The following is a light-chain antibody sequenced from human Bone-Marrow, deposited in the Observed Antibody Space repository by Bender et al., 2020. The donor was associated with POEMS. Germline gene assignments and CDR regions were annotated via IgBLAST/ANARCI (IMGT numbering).Light chain of an antibody. CDR1: SRDIGSYNL. Sequence: QSALTQTASESGSPGQSITISCTGTSRDIGSYNLVSWFQQHPGKAPKLIIYDVTNRPSGISDRFSGSKSGNTASLTISGTQTMDEADYYCQSWGSNTAVFGGGTKLTVL. J-gene: IGLJ2*01. CDR3: QSWGSNTAV. CDR2: DVT. V-gene: IGLV2-14*02.